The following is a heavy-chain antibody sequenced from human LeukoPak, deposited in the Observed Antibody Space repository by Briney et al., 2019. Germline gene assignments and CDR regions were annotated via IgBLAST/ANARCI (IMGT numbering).Heavy chain of an antibody. Sequence: GGSLRLSCATSGFSFSDYYMSWLRQTPGKGLEWVAYISTGGTTMEYAKSVKGRFTISRDNAKDSLYLQMNSLEAEDTADYYCAKGHTYGMIWGQGTLVSVSS. D-gene: IGHD3-10*01. V-gene: IGHV3-11*01. CDR3: AKGHTYGMI. J-gene: IGHJ4*02. CDR1: GFSFSDYY. CDR2: ISTGGTTM.